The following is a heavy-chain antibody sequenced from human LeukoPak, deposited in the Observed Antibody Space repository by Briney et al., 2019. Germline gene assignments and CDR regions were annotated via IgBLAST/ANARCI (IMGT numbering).Heavy chain of an antibody. Sequence: GGSLRLSCAASGFTFSSYSMNWVRQAPGKGLEWVSSISSSSSYISYADSVKGRFTISRDNAKNSLYLEMNNLRAEDTAVYYCARLIYCSSMTCPGDYWGQGILVTVSS. CDR1: GFTFSSYS. V-gene: IGHV3-21*01. J-gene: IGHJ4*02. CDR2: ISSSSSYI. D-gene: IGHD2-2*01. CDR3: ARLIYCSSMTCPGDY.